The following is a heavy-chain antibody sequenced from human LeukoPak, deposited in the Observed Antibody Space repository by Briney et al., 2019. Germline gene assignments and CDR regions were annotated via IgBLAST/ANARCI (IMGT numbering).Heavy chain of an antibody. CDR3: ARGSDHWYDARGEIDY. CDR1: GFTFSSYS. V-gene: IGHV3-21*01. Sequence: GGSLRLSCAASGFTFSSYSMNWVRQAPGKGLEWVSSISSSSSYIYYADSVKGRFTISRDNAKNSLYLQMNSLRAEDTAVYYCARGSDHWYDARGEIDYWGQGTLVTVSS. CDR2: ISSSSSYI. J-gene: IGHJ4*02. D-gene: IGHD1-1*01.